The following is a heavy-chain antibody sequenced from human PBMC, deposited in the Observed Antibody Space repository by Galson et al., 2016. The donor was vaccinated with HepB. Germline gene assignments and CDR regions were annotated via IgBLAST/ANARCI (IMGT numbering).Heavy chain of an antibody. Sequence: SLRLSCAASEFTFRSYWMHWVRQAPGKGLVWDSGINSDGSSTNYADSVKGRFTISRDNAKNTLYLQMKSLRVEDTAVYYCVRRYCSGGSCRFPFDSWGQGTLVTVSS. CDR1: EFTFRSYW. J-gene: IGHJ4*02. CDR2: INSDGSST. V-gene: IGHV3-74*01. D-gene: IGHD2-15*01. CDR3: VRRYCSGGSCRFPFDS.